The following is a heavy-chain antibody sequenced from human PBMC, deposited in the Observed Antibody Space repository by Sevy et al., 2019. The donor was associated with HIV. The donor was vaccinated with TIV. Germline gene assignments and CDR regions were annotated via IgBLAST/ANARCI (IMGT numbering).Heavy chain of an antibody. D-gene: IGHD4-17*01. CDR3: TTMGWHGGFDI. Sequence: GGSLRLSCAASGFTFSNTWMSWVRQAPGKGLELVGRIKSKNDGGTTDYAAPVIGRLTISRDDSKSTLYLRMNGLKIEDTAVYYCTTMGWHGGFDIWGQGTMVTVSS. CDR1: GFTFSNTW. J-gene: IGHJ3*02. CDR2: IKSKNDGGTT. V-gene: IGHV3-15*01.